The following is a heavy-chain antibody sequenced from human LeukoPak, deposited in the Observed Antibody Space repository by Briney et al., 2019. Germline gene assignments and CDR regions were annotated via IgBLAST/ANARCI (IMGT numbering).Heavy chain of an antibody. J-gene: IGHJ4*02. V-gene: IGHV1-2*02. CDR1: GYTFTGYY. CDR3: ARLVVSHGSGSYDY. D-gene: IGHD3-10*01. Sequence: ASVKVSCKASGYTFTGYYVHWVRQAPGQGLEWMGWINPNRGGTKFPQNFQGRVTMTRDTSITTAYMELTRLTSDDTAVYYCARLVVSHGSGSYDYWGQGTLVTVSS. CDR2: INPNRGGT.